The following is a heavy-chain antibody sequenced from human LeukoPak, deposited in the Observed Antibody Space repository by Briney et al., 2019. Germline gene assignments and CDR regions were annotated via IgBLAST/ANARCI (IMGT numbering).Heavy chain of an antibody. D-gene: IGHD3-3*01. CDR2: IYYSGST. V-gene: IGHV4-59*01. CDR3: ARGRTYYDPLYYYYMDV. J-gene: IGHJ6*03. Sequence: SETLSLTCTVSGGSISSYYWSWIRQPPGKGLEWIGYIYYSGSTNYNPSLKSRVTISVDTSKSQFSLKLSSVTAADTAVYYCARGRTYYDPLYYYYMDVWGKGTTVTVSS. CDR1: GGSISSYY.